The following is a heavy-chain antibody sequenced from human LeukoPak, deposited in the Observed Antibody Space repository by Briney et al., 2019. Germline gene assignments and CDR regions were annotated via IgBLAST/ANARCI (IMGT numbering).Heavy chain of an antibody. J-gene: IGHJ5*02. CDR1: GYTFTGYY. V-gene: IGHV1-2*02. Sequence: GASVKVSCKASGYTFTGYYMHWVRQAPGQGLEWMGWINPNSGGTNYAQKFQGRVTMTRDTSISTAYMELSRLRSDDTAVYYCARDLLAAITFGGVISWFDPWGQGTLVTVSS. CDR2: INPNSGGT. CDR3: ARDLLAAITFGGVISWFDP. D-gene: IGHD3-16*02.